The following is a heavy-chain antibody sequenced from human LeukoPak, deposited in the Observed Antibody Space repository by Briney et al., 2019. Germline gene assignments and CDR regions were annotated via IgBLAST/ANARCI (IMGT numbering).Heavy chain of an antibody. CDR3: ARDEDGGNSCFDY. J-gene: IGHJ4*02. V-gene: IGHV3-21*01. D-gene: IGHD4-23*01. CDR2: ISSSSSYI. CDR1: GFTFSSYS. Sequence: GGSLRLSCAASGFTFSSYSMNWVRQAPGKGLEWVSSISSSSSYIYYADSVKGRFTISRDNGKNSLYLQMNSLRAEDTAVYYCARDEDGGNSCFDYWGQGTLVTVSS.